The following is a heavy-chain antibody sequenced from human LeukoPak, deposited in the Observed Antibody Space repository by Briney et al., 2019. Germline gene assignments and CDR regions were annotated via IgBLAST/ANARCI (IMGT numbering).Heavy chain of an antibody. D-gene: IGHD2-2*01. CDR1: GFTFSNAW. Sequence: PGGSLRLSCAASGFTFSNAWMSWVRQAPGKGLEWVAVISYDGSNKYYADSVKGRFTISRDNSKNTLYLQMNSLRAEDTAVYYCARSVVPAEGWDLEYYYYMDVWGKGTTVTVSS. J-gene: IGHJ6*03. CDR2: ISYDGSNK. V-gene: IGHV3-30-3*01. CDR3: ARSVVPAEGWDLEYYYYMDV.